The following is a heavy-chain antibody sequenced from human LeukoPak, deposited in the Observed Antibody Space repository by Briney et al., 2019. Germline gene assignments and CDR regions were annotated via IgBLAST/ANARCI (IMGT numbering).Heavy chain of an antibody. D-gene: IGHD6-13*01. CDR2: ISSGSTYI. J-gene: IGHJ5*02. CDR1: GLSFSSYS. V-gene: IGHV3-21*01. Sequence: GGSLRLSCAASGLSFSSYSMNWVRQAPGKGLEWVSSISSGSTYIYYADSVKGRFTISRDNAKNSLYLQMNSLRAEDTAVYYCARGFYSSSWYNWFDPWGQGTLVTVSS. CDR3: ARGFYSSSWYNWFDP.